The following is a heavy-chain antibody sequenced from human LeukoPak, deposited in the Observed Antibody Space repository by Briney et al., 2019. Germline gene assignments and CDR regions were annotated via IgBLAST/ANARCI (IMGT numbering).Heavy chain of an antibody. CDR2: INHSGST. V-gene: IGHV4-34*01. J-gene: IGHJ5*02. D-gene: IGHD3-9*01. CDR1: GGSFSGYY. CDR3: ARALGDRGSLGYSMNWFDP. Sequence: SETLSLTCAVYGGSFSGYYWSWIRQPPGKGLEWIGEINHSGSTNYNPSLKSRVTISVDTSKNQFSLKLSSVTAADTAVYYCARALGDRGSLGYSMNWFDPWGQGTLVTVSS.